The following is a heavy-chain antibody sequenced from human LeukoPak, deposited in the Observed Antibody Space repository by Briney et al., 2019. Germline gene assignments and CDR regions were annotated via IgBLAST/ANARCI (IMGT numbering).Heavy chain of an antibody. J-gene: IGHJ4*02. D-gene: IGHD4-17*01. CDR2: ISLSGTI. Sequence: PSETLSLTCTVSGASFSNYFWTWIRQPPGKGLEWIGEISLSGTIKYNPSLKSRVTISVDTSKNQFSLKLSTVTAADTAVYYCALSTTTVTTRTLDYWGQGALVIVSS. CDR1: GASFSNYF. CDR3: ALSTTTVTTRTLDY. V-gene: IGHV4-34*01.